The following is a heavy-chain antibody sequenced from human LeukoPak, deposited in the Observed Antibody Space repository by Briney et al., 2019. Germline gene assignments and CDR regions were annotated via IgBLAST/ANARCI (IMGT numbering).Heavy chain of an antibody. D-gene: IGHD3-10*01. CDR1: GFTFNNYA. V-gene: IGHV3-23*01. J-gene: IGHJ6*03. CDR3: AKDAYYYSGSGSYLLTYYYMDV. Sequence: TGVSLRLSCTASGFTFNNYAMIWVRQAPGKGLEWVSGIGNSGGSTSYADPGRGRFTISRDNSRNTLYLQMNSLRVDDTAVYYCAKDAYYYSGSGSYLLTYYYMDVWGKGTTVTVSS. CDR2: IGNSGGST.